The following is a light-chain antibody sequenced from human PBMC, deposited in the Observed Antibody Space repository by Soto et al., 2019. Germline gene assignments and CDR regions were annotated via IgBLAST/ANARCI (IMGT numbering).Light chain of an antibody. CDR2: GAS. V-gene: IGKV3-20*01. CDR1: QSISSSY. Sequence: EIVLTQSPGTLSLSPGERATLFCRASQSISSSYLAWYRQKPGHTPRLLIYGASSRATGVPDRFSGSGSGTDFTLIIGRLEPEDFAVFYCQHYGTSWTFGQGTKVEIK. J-gene: IGKJ1*01. CDR3: QHYGTSWT.